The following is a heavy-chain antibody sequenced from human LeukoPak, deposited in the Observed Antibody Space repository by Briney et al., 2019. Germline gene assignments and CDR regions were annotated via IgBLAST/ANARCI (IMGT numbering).Heavy chain of an antibody. CDR1: GFTFSSYW. Sequence: PGGSLRLSCAASGFTFSSYWMSWVRQAPGKGLEWVANIKQDGSEKYYVDSVKGRFTISRDNAKNSLYLQMNSLRAEDTAVYYCARVADPEWELSSGYWGQGTLVTVSS. V-gene: IGHV3-7*01. CDR2: IKQDGSEK. J-gene: IGHJ4*02. CDR3: ARVADPEWELSSGY. D-gene: IGHD1-26*01.